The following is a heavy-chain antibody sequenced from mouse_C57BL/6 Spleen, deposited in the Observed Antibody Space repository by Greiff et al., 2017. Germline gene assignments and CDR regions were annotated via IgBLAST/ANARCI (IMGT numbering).Heavy chain of an antibody. CDR1: GFSLTSYA. CDR3: ARNYHITTVVAPGYFDV. Sequence: VQLQESGPGLVAPSQSLSITCTVSGFSLTSYAISWVRQPPGKGLEWLGVIWTGGGTNYNSALKSRLSISKDNSKSQVFLKMNSLQTDDTARYYCARNYHITTVVAPGYFDVWGTGTTVTVSS. V-gene: IGHV2-9-1*01. D-gene: IGHD1-1*01. CDR2: IWTGGGT. J-gene: IGHJ1*03.